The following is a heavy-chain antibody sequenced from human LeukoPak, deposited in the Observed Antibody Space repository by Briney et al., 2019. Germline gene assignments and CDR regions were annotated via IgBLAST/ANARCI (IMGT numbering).Heavy chain of an antibody. D-gene: IGHD5-18*01. CDR3: ARDYTARYYYYYYMDV. V-gene: IGHV3-7*01. Sequence: GGSLRLSCAASGFTFSSYAMSWVRQAPGKGLEWVANIKQDGSEKYYVDSVKGRFTISRDNAKNSLYLQMNSLRAEDTAVYYCARDYTARYYYYYYMDVWGKGTTVTVSS. CDR2: IKQDGSEK. J-gene: IGHJ6*03. CDR1: GFTFSSYA.